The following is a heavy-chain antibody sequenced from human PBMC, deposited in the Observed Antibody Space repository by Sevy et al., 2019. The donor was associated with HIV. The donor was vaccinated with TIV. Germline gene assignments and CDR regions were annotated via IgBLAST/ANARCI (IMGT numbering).Heavy chain of an antibody. J-gene: IGHJ3*02. CDR2: ISSSSSTI. V-gene: IGHV3-48*02. CDR3: VREGSRRGGSYYDFWSGYLGDAFDI. D-gene: IGHD3-3*01. Sequence: GGSLRLSCAASGFTFSSYSMNWVRQAPGKGLEWVSYISSSSSTIYYADSVKGRFTISRDNAKNSLYLQMNSLRDEDTAVYYCVREGSRRGGSYYDFWSGYLGDAFDIWGQGTMVTVSS. CDR1: GFTFSSYS.